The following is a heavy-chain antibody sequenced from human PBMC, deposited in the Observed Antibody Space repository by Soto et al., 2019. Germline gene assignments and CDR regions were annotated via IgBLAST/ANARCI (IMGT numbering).Heavy chain of an antibody. CDR2: TYYRSNCDH. J-gene: IGHJ2*01. CDR1: GDSVYSNSAA. V-gene: IGHV6-1*01. Sequence: PSQTLSLTFAISGDSVYSNSAAWNWIRQSPSRGLEWLGRTYYRSNCDHDYAVSVKSRITINTDTSRNQFYLHLNSVTPEDTALYYCAREATVVTPYWYFDIWGRGTLVPSPQ. CDR3: AREATVVTPYWYFDI. D-gene: IGHD4-17*01.